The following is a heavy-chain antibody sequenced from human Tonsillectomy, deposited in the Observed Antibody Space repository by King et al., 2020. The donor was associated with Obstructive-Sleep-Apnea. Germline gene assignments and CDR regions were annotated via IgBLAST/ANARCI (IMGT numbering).Heavy chain of an antibody. D-gene: IGHD6-13*01. CDR1: GFTFSSSE. J-gene: IGHJ5*02. V-gene: IGHV3-48*03. Sequence: VQLVESGGGLVQPGGSRRLSCAASGFTFSSSEMHWARQAPGKGLEWVSYISTGSDTTHYADSVQGRFTISRDNAQNSLFLQMNSLRAEDTAVYYCVRDWFSSSWTWFDPWGQGTLVTVSS. CDR2: ISTGSDTT. CDR3: VRDWFSSSWTWFDP.